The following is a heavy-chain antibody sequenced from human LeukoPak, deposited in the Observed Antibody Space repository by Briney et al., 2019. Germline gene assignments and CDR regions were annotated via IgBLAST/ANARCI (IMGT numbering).Heavy chain of an antibody. CDR2: INLDGTER. CDR3: ARDNVGATPFDY. J-gene: IGHJ4*02. CDR1: GFTFSYFW. D-gene: IGHD1-26*01. V-gene: IGHV3-7*05. Sequence: GGSLRLSCAASGFTFSYFWMSWVRQAPGKGMEWVANINLDGTERHYVDSVKGRFTISRDNARKSLYLQMNSLRDEDTAVYYCARDNVGATPFDYWGQGTLVTVSS.